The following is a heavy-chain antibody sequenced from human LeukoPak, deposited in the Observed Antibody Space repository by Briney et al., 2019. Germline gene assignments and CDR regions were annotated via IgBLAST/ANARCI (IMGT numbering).Heavy chain of an antibody. Sequence: GGSLRLSCAASGFTFSRDSMNWVRQASGKGLEWISYISRDSGIIYYADSVRGRFTASRDNAKNSLYLQMHSLRAEDTAVYYCVRDNPKCCGVVPANIDDFWGQGTLVTVSS. J-gene: IGHJ4*02. CDR1: GFTFSRDS. CDR3: VRDNPKCCGVVPANIDDF. CDR2: ISRDSGII. D-gene: IGHD2-15*01. V-gene: IGHV3-48*01.